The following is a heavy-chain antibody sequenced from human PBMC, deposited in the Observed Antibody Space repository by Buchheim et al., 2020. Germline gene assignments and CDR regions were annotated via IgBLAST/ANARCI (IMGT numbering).Heavy chain of an antibody. CDR2: INPSGGRT. CDR1: GYTFTSYY. J-gene: IGHJ4*02. V-gene: IGHV1-46*01. CDR3: ARVALLRSRDGYNLGY. Sequence: QVQLVQSGAEVKKPGASVKVSCKASGYTFTSYYMHWVRQAPGQGLEWMGIINPSGGRTSYEQKFQGRVTMTRDTSTSTVYMELSSLRSEDTAVYYCARVALLRSRDGYNLGYWGQGTL. D-gene: IGHD5-24*01.